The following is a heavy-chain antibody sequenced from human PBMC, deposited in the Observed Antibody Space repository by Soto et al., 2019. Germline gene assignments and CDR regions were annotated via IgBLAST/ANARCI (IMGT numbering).Heavy chain of an antibody. Sequence: PSETLSLTCTVSGGSISSYYWSWIRQPPGKGLEWIGYIYYSGSTNYNPSLKSRVTISVDTSKNQSSLKLSSVTAADTAVYYCARDYYDSSGYQNWFDPWGQGTLVTVSS. CDR2: IYYSGST. D-gene: IGHD3-22*01. CDR1: GGSISSYY. J-gene: IGHJ5*02. V-gene: IGHV4-59*01. CDR3: ARDYYDSSGYQNWFDP.